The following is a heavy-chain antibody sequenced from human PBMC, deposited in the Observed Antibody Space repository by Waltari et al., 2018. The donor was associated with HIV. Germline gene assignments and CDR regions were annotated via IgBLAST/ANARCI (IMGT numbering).Heavy chain of an antibody. CDR1: GGSITSYY. CDR3: ARDLVVAAAEGFDP. J-gene: IGHJ5*02. D-gene: IGHD2-15*01. V-gene: IGHV4-59*01. CDR2: MYYSGRT. Sequence: QVELQESGPGLVKPSETLSLTCTVSGGSITSYYWSWIRQSPGLGLEWIGHMYYSGRTTSNPSLKGRVIMSLDTSKNHISLNLRSLSAADTAVYYCARDLVVAAAEGFDPWGQGILVTVSS.